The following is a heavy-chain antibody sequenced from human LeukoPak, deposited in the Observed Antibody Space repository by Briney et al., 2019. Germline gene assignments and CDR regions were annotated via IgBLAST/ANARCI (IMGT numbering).Heavy chain of an antibody. Sequence: PSETLSLTCTVSGGSISSSSYYWGWIRQPPGKGLEWIGSIYYSGSTYYNPSLKSRVTISVDTSKNQFSLKLSSVTAADTAVYYCARLRRSASYYPDYWGQGTLVTVSS. J-gene: IGHJ4*02. V-gene: IGHV4-39*01. CDR2: IYYSGST. CDR3: ARLRRSASYYPDY. D-gene: IGHD1-26*01. CDR1: GGSISSSSYY.